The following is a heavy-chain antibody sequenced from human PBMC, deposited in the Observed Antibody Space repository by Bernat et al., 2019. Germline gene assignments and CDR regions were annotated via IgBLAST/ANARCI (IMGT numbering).Heavy chain of an antibody. CDR1: GGSISSYY. CDR3: ARTVTTYYYYYMDV. CDR2: IYYSGST. V-gene: IGHV4-59*01. J-gene: IGHJ6*03. Sequence: QVQLQESGPGLVKPSETLSLTCTVSGGSISSYYWSWIRQPPGKGLEWIGYIYYSGSTNYNPSLKSRVTISVDTSKNQFSLKLSSVTAADTAVYYCARTVTTYYYYYMDVWGKGTTVTVSS. D-gene: IGHD4-17*01.